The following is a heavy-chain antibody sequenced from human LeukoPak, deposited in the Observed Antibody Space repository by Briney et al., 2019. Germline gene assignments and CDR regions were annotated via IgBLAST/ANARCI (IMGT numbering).Heavy chain of an antibody. D-gene: IGHD6-19*01. J-gene: IGHJ4*02. CDR2: ISSSGSTI. CDR3: ARGDAVAGIGIAH. Sequence: GGSLRLSCAASGFTFSNAWMNWVRQAPGKGLEWVSYISSSGSTIYYADSVKGRFTISRDNAKNSLYLQMNSLRAEDTAVYYCARGDAVAGIGIAHWGQGTLVTVSS. CDR1: GFTFSNAW. V-gene: IGHV3-48*04.